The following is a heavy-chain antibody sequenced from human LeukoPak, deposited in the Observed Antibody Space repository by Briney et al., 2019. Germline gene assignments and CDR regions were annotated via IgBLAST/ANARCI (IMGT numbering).Heavy chain of an antibody. J-gene: IGHJ4*02. CDR2: ISYDGSNK. D-gene: IGHD6-13*01. CDR1: GFTFNDYY. V-gene: IGHV3-30*18. CDR3: AKGGGTGYSSSWYSN. Sequence: GGSLRLSCAASGFTFNDYYMSWIRQAPGKGLEWVAVISYDGSNKYYADSVKGRFTISRDNSKNTLYLQMNSLRAEDAAVYYCAKGGGTGYSSSWYSNWGQGTLVTVSS.